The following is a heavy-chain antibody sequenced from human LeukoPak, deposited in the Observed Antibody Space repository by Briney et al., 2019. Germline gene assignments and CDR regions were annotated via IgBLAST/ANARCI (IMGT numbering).Heavy chain of an antibody. V-gene: IGHV3-23*01. CDR2: ISNNGGYT. Sequence: GGSLRLSCAASGFTFSSSAMSWVRQAPGKGLEWVSAISNNGGYTYYADSVKGRFTISRDNSKNTLYLQMNSLRAEDTAVYYCARYCGGDCYGMDVWGQGTTVTVSS. J-gene: IGHJ6*02. CDR1: GFTFSSSA. CDR3: ARYCGGDCYGMDV. D-gene: IGHD2-21*01.